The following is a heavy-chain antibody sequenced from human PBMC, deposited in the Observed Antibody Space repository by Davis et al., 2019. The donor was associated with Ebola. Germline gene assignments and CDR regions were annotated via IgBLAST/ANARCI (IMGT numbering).Heavy chain of an antibody. Sequence: ASVKVSCKASGYTFTTYGISWVRQAPGQGLEWMGLINPSIGNTILAQKFQGRVTLTRDTYTSTAHMDLCSLKSEDTAIYYCASGEFVDFWGQGTLVTVSS. V-gene: IGHV1-18*01. J-gene: IGHJ4*02. CDR3: ASGEFVDF. CDR1: GYTFTTYG. CDR2: INPSIGNT. D-gene: IGHD3-10*01.